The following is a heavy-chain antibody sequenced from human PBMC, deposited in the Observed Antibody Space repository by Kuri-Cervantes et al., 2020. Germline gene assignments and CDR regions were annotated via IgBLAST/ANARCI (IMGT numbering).Heavy chain of an antibody. CDR2: INHSGST. V-gene: IGHV4-34*01. J-gene: IGHJ4*02. Sequence: SQTLSLTCAVYGGSFSGYYWSWIRQPPGKGLEWIGEINHSGSTNYNPSLKSRVTISVDTSKNQFSLKLSSVTAADTAVYYCARGRGLGMIVVVPFDYWGQETLVTVSS. D-gene: IGHD3-22*01. CDR1: GGSFSGYY. CDR3: ARGRGLGMIVVVPFDY.